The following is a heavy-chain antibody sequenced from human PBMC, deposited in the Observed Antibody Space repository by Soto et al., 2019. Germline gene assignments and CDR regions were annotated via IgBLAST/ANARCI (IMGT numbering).Heavy chain of an antibody. V-gene: IGHV4-59*08. CDR2: IYYSGST. CDR3: ARSPRYCSGGSCPDAFDI. D-gene: IGHD2-15*01. J-gene: IGHJ3*02. CDR1: GGSISSYY. Sequence: QVQLQESGPGLVKPSETLSLTCTVSGGSISSYYWSWIRQPPGKGLEWIGYIYYSGSTNYNPSLKSRVTISVDTSKNQFSLKLSSVTAADTAVYYCARSPRYCSGGSCPDAFDIWGQGTMVTVSS.